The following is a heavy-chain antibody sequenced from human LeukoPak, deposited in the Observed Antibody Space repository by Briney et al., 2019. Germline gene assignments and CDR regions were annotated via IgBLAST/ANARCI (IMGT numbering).Heavy chain of an antibody. CDR2: INHSGSS. CDR3: ASAQYSSSPVGS. D-gene: IGHD6-13*01. Sequence: PSETLSLTCAVYGGSFSDYYWSWIRQSPGKGLEWIGEINHSGSSKYNPSIKSRVTISIDTSKTQFSLKLTSVTAADTAVYYCASAQYSSSPVGSWGQGTLVTVSS. V-gene: IGHV4-34*01. CDR1: GGSFSDYY. J-gene: IGHJ5*02.